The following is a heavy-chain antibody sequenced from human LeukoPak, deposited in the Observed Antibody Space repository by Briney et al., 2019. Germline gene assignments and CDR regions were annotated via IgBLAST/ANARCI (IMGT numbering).Heavy chain of an antibody. J-gene: IGHJ4*02. CDR2: IDPSDSYT. D-gene: IGHD2-15*01. CDR1: GYSFTSYW. Sequence: GESLKISCKGSGYSFTSYWISWVRQMPGKGLEWMGRIDPSDSYTNYSPSFQGHVTISADKSISTAYLQWSSLKASDTAMYYCARPPGYCSGGSCYYADYWGQGTLVTVSS. V-gene: IGHV5-10-1*01. CDR3: ARPPGYCSGGSCYYADY.